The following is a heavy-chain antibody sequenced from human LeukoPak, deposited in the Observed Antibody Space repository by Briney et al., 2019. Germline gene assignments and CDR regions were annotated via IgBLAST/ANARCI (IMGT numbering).Heavy chain of an antibody. V-gene: IGHV3-23*01. CDR1: GFTFSSYA. CDR3: ARGGGVVLELTATDAFDV. D-gene: IGHD2-15*01. CDR2: ISGSGGST. Sequence: GGSLRLSCAASGFTFSSYAMSWVRQAPGKGLEWVSAISGSGGSTYYADSVKGRFTISRDNSKNTLYLQMNSLRAEDTAVYFCARGGGVVLELTATDAFDVWGQGTSVTVSS. J-gene: IGHJ3*01.